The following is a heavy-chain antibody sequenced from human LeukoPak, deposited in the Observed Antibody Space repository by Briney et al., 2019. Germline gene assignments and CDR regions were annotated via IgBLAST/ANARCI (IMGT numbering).Heavy chain of an antibody. J-gene: IGHJ4*02. D-gene: IGHD6-19*01. V-gene: IGHV3-53*01. CDR2: IYNGAET. CDR1: GFRVSAKY. CDR3: AGATQWLAYEY. Sequence: GGSLRLSCAASGFRVSAKYMGWVRQPPGKGLEWVSVIYNGAETSYVDSVKGRFTISRDNSENALYLQMNTLGDEDTAVYYCAGATQWLAYEYWGQGTLVTVSS.